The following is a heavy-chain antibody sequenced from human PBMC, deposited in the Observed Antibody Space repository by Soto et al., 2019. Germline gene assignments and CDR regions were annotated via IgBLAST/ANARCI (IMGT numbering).Heavy chain of an antibody. Sequence: QVQLVQSGAEVKKPGASVKVSCKASGYTLTTYGISWVRQAPGQGLEWMGWISAHNGNTNYAQKLQGRVTMTTDTSTSTVYMELRSLRSDDTAVYYCARDRGAVVTPRNYYYSMDVWGQGTTVTVSS. CDR1: GYTLTTYG. V-gene: IGHV1-18*01. CDR3: ARDRGAVVTPRNYYYSMDV. CDR2: ISAHNGNT. J-gene: IGHJ6*02. D-gene: IGHD1-26*01.